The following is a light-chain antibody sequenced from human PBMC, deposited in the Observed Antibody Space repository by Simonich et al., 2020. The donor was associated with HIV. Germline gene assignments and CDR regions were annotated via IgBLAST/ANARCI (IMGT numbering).Light chain of an antibody. CDR2: TAY. CDR1: QGISNS. V-gene: IGKV1-NL1*01. J-gene: IGKJ3*01. CDR3: QQRTIWPFT. Sequence: DIQMTQYPSSLSASVGDRVTITCRASQGISNSLAWYQQKPGKAPKLLINTAYRLESGVPSRFSGSGSGTEYTLTISSLEPEDFAVYYCQQRTIWPFTFGPGTKVDIK.